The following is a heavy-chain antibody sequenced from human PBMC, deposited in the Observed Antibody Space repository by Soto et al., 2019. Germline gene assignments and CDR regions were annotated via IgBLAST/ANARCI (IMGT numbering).Heavy chain of an antibody. CDR2: IWYDGSNK. CDR3: ARLYHGDHTNYYYYGMDV. Sequence: LRLSCAASGFTFSSYGMHWVRQAPGKGLEWVAVIWYDGSNKYYADSVKGRFTISRDNSKNTLYLQMNSLRAEDTAVYYCARLYHGDHTNYYYYGMDVWGQGTTVTVSS. CDR1: GFTFSSYG. V-gene: IGHV3-33*01. J-gene: IGHJ6*02.